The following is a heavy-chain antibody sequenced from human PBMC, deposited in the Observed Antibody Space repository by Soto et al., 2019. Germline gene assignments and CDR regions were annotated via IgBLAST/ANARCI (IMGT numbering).Heavy chain of an antibody. CDR3: ARLGFWSGYYGMDV. V-gene: IGHV4-34*01. J-gene: IGHJ6*02. CDR1: GGSFSCYY. CDR2: INHSGST. D-gene: IGHD3-3*01. Sequence: PSETLSLTCAVYGGSFSCYYWSWIRQPPGKGLEWIGEINHSGSTNYNPSLKSRVTISVDTSKNQFSLKLSSVTAADTAVYYCARLGFWSGYYGMDVWGQGTTVTVSS.